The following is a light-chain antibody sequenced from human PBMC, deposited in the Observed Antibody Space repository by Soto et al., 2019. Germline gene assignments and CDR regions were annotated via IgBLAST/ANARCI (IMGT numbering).Light chain of an antibody. Sequence: QSLLTLPPSVSGAPGQRYPISCTGSISNIGAHYDVHWYQQLPGTAPKLLIYGNSNRPSGVPDRFSGSKSGTSASLAITGLQAEDEADYYCKSYDNSLSVYVFGTGTKVTV. CDR2: GNS. CDR1: ISNIGAHYD. J-gene: IGLJ1*01. V-gene: IGLV1-40*01. CDR3: KSYDNSLSVYV.